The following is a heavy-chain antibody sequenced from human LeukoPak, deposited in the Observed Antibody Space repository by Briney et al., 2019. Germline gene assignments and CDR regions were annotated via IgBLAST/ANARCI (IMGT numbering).Heavy chain of an antibody. J-gene: IGHJ6*02. CDR1: GFTFSSYA. Sequence: GGSLRLSCGASGFTFSSYAMHWVRQAPGKGLEWVAVISYDGSNKYYADSVKGRFTISRDNSKNTLYLQMNSLRAEDTAVYYCARVRGDIVVVPAGLYGMDVWGQGTTVTVSS. CDR2: ISYDGSNK. D-gene: IGHD2-2*01. CDR3: ARVRGDIVVVPAGLYGMDV. V-gene: IGHV3-30-3*01.